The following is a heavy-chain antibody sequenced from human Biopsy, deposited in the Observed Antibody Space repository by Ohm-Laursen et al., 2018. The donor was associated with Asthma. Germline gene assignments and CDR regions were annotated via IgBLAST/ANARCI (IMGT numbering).Heavy chain of an antibody. Sequence: ASVKVSCNVPGGTFSNFAISWVRQAPGQGLEWLGGIMTVIGKTNYAQKFQGRVTITEDTSTDTAYMELSSLSSDDTAVYYCASDFPKDYVRYNFQFWGQGTLVTVSS. J-gene: IGHJ4*02. CDR1: GGTFSNFA. CDR3: ASDFPKDYVRYNFQF. D-gene: IGHD4-17*01. V-gene: IGHV1-69*10. CDR2: IMTVIGKT.